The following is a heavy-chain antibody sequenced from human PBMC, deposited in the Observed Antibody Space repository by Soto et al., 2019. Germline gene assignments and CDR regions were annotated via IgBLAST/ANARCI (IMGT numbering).Heavy chain of an antibody. CDR2: IYTSGST. J-gene: IGHJ6*02. CDR1: GGSISSYY. V-gene: IGHV4-4*07. CDR3: ARGYCSGGSCYGMDV. D-gene: IGHD2-15*01. Sequence: PSETLSLTCTVSGGSISSYYWSWIRQPAGKGLEWIGRIYTSGSTNYNPSLKSRVTMSLDTSKNQFSLKLNSVTPEDTAVYYCARGYCSGGSCYGMDVWGQGTTVTVSS.